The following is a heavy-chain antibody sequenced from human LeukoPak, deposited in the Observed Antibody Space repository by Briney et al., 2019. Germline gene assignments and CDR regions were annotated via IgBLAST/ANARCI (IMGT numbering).Heavy chain of an antibody. J-gene: IGHJ5*02. CDR1: GGSISSYY. Sequence: SETLSLTCTVSGGSISSYYWSWIRQPPGKGLEWIGYIYYTGTSYNPSLKSRVTISADTSKNQFSLNLSSVTAADTAVYYCARDRLQLQSWGQGTLVTVSS. CDR3: ARDRLQLQS. D-gene: IGHD1-1*01. V-gene: IGHV4-59*01. CDR2: IYYTGT.